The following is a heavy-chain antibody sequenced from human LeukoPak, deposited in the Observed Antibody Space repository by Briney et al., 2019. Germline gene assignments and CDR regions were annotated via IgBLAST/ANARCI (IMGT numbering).Heavy chain of an antibody. CDR1: EFIFSTYA. CDR2: ISSDGDNE. CDR3: ARAYGYSYALDY. D-gene: IGHD5-12*01. J-gene: IGHJ4*02. V-gene: IGHV3-30*04. Sequence: GGSLRLSCAASEFIFSTYAMHWVRQAPGKGLEWVAVISSDGDNEYYADSVKGRLTISRDNSKSTLYLQMNSLRPEDTAVFYCARAYGYSYALDYWGQGTLVTVSS.